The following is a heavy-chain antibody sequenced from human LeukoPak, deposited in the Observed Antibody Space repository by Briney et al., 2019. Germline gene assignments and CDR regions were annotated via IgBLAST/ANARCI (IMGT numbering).Heavy chain of an antibody. D-gene: IGHD6-19*01. CDR2: INTNSCGT. CDR3: ALYSSSSYYMDV. J-gene: IGHJ6*03. Sequence: ASVQDSCQACGYTFTCYYMHWVRQAPGQGLAWMGWINTNSCGTNYAQKFQGRVTMTRDTSISTAYMELSRLRSDDTAVYYCALYSSSSYYMDVWGKGTTVTVSS. CDR1: GYTFTCYY. V-gene: IGHV1-2*02.